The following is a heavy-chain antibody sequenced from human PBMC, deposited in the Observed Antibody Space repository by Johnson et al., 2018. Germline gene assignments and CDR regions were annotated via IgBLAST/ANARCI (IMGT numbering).Heavy chain of an antibody. J-gene: IGHJ6*03. D-gene: IGHD3-22*01. CDR2: ISYDGSNK. V-gene: IGHV3-30*18. CDR1: GFTFSSYG. Sequence: VQLVESGGGVVQPGRSLRLSCAASGFTFSSYGMHWVRQAPGKGLEWVAVISYDGSNKYYADSVKGRFTISRDNSKNPLYLQMNSLRAGDTAVYYCAKDQDYYDSSGYYTGNMDVWGKGTTVTVSS. CDR3: AKDQDYYDSSGYYTGNMDV.